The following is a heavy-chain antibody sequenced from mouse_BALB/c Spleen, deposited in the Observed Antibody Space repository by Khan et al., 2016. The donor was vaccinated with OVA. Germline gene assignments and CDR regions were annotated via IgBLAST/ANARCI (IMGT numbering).Heavy chain of an antibody. Sequence: QVQLKQSGPELKKPGETVKISCKASGYTFTNYGMNWVKQAPGKGLKWMGWINTYTGEPTYADDFKGRFAFSLETSASTAYLQINNLKNEDTATYFCASGGYWYFDVWGAGTTGTVAS. V-gene: IGHV9-3-1*01. CDR1: GYTFTNYG. CDR3: ASGGYWYFDV. CDR2: INTYTGEP. D-gene: IGHD1-1*02. J-gene: IGHJ1*01.